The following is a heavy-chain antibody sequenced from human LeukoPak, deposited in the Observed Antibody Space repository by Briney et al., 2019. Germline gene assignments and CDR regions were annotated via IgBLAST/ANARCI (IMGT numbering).Heavy chain of an antibody. CDR3: ARSVAGTGVWFDP. D-gene: IGHD6-19*01. V-gene: IGHV4-59*13. CDR2: IYYSGST. Sequence: SETLSLTCTVSGGSISSYYWSWIRQPPGKGLEWIGYIYYSGSTNYNPSLKSRVTISVDTSKNQFSLKLSSVTAADTAVYYCARSVAGTGVWFDPWGQGTLVTVSS. J-gene: IGHJ5*02. CDR1: GGSISSYY.